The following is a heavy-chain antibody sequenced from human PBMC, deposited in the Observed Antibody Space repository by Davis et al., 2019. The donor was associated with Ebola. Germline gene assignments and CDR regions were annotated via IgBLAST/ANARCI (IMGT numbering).Heavy chain of an antibody. CDR3: ARDSGTYSAQY. Sequence: GGSLRLSCAASGFTFSSYHMHWVRQAPGKGLEWVAFIRGDESDKWYADSVKGRFTISRDNSKNTVYLQMNSLRVEDTAVYYCARDSGTYSAQYWGQGTLVTVSS. J-gene: IGHJ4*02. D-gene: IGHD1-26*01. CDR1: GFTFSSYH. CDR2: IRGDESDK. V-gene: IGHV3-30*02.